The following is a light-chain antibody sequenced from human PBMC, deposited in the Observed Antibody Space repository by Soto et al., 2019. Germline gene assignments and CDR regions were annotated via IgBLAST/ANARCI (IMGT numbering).Light chain of an antibody. V-gene: IGLV2-23*02. J-gene: IGLJ1*01. CDR2: EVS. CDR3: CSYAGSSTYV. CDR1: ISDVGRYNL. Sequence: QSALTQPASVSGSPGQSITISCTGTISDVGRYNLVSWYQHHPGKAPKILIYEVSKRPSGVSDRFSGSKSGNTASLTISGLQAEDEADYYCCSYAGSSTYVFGTGTKVTVL.